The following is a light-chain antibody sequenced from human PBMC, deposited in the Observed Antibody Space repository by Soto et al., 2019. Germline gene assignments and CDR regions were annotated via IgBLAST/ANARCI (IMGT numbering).Light chain of an antibody. CDR2: RNH. CDR3: AVWDATLSGRV. V-gene: IGLV1-47*01. CDR1: FSNIGDNY. J-gene: IGLJ2*01. Sequence: QSVLTQPPSASGTPGQTVTMSCSGSFSNIGDNYVYWYQYIPGTAPKLLIYRNHNRPSGVPDRFSGSKSGTSASLVISGLQSEDEADYYCAVWDATLSGRVFGGGTKLTVL.